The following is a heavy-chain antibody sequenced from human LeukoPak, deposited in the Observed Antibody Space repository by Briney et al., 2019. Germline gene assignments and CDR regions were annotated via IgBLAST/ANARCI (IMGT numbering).Heavy chain of an antibody. CDR3: ARIRGVRGVNNFDY. CDR1: GFIFVEYA. V-gene: IGHV3-9*01. D-gene: IGHD3-10*01. CDR2: ISWKSDTI. Sequence: PGGSLRLSCEASGFIFVEYAMHWVRQVPGKGLEWVSGISWKSDTIGYADSVKGRFTISRDNAKNSLYLQMNSLRAEDTAVYYCARIRGVRGVNNFDYWGQGTLVTVSS. J-gene: IGHJ4*02.